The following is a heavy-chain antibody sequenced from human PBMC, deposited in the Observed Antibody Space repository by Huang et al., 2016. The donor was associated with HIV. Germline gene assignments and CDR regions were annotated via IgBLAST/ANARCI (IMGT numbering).Heavy chain of an antibody. V-gene: IGHV4-61*01. Sequence: QVQLQESGPGLLKPSETLSLNCIVSGDSVSSGSYYWSWLRQPPGKGLEWIGYFHYSGSTSYTPSLKSRVTISIDTSKNHFSLKLSSVTAADTAVYYCARGWDAYFQHWGQGSLVIVSS. D-gene: IGHD1-26*01. CDR1: GDSVSSGSYY. CDR2: FHYSGST. J-gene: IGHJ1*01. CDR3: ARGWDAYFQH.